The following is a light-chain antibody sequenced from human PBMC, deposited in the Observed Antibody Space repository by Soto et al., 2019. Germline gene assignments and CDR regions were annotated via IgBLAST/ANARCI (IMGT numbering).Light chain of an antibody. J-gene: IGKJ5*01. V-gene: IGKV1-9*01. CDR3: QQLDSYPIT. CDR1: QGISSF. CDR2: AAS. Sequence: IQLTQSPSSLSASVGDRVTITCRASQGISSFLAWYQQKPGEAPKLLIYAASTLRSGVPSRFSGSRSGKDFTLTINSLQPEDFATYYCQQLDSYPITFGQGTRLEIK.